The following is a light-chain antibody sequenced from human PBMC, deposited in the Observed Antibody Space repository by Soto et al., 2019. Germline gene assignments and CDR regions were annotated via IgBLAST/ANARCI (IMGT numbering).Light chain of an antibody. J-gene: IGKJ4*01. CDR1: QSVSSD. CDR2: DAS. Sequence: EIVMTQSPATLSVSPGERATLSCRANQSVSSDLAWYQQKPGQAPRLLIYDASTRAAETPARFSGSGSETEFTLTISSLQSEDFAVYYCQQYSKWPLTFGGGTKVDI. CDR3: QQYSKWPLT. V-gene: IGKV3-15*01.